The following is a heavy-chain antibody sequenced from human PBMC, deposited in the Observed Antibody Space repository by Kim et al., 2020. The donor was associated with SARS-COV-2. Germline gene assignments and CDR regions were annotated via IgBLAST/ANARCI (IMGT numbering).Heavy chain of an antibody. CDR2: IYTSGST. J-gene: IGHJ4*02. Sequence: SETLSLTCTVSGGSISSYYWSWIRQPAGKGLEWIGRIYTSGSTNYNPSLKSRVTMSVDTSKNQFSLKLSSVTAADTAVYYCAGMESYYDFWSGLDYWGQGTLVTVSS. CDR1: GGSISSYY. CDR3: AGMESYYDFWSGLDY. V-gene: IGHV4-4*07. D-gene: IGHD3-3*01.